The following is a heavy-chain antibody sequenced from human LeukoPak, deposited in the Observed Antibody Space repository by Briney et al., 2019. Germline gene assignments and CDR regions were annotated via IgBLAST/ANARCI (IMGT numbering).Heavy chain of an antibody. CDR3: AGLITSLLPDVFDI. J-gene: IGHJ3*02. Sequence: GGSLRLSCAASGFTFSSYAMHWVRQAPGKGLEYVSAISSNGGSTYYANSVKGRFTISRDNSKNTMFLQMNRLTIEDTAVYYCAGLITSLLPDVFDIWGQGTMVTVSS. CDR2: ISSNGGST. D-gene: IGHD3-16*01. V-gene: IGHV3-64*01. CDR1: GFTFSSYA.